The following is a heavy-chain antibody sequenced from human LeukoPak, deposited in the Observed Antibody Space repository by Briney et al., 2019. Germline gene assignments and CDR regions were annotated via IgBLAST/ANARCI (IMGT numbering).Heavy chain of an antibody. CDR3: AKDIGMYYDSSGYYDY. D-gene: IGHD3-22*01. Sequence: GRSLRLSCAASGFTFDDYAMHWVRQAPGKGLEWVSGISWNSGSIGYADSVKGRFTISRDNAKNSLYLQMNSLRAEDTALYYCAKDIGMYYDSSGYYDYWGQGTLVTVSS. CDR2: ISWNSGSI. CDR1: GFTFDDYA. J-gene: IGHJ4*02. V-gene: IGHV3-9*01.